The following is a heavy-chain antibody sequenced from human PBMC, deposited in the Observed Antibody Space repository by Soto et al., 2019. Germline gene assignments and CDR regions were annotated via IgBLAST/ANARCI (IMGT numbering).Heavy chain of an antibody. V-gene: IGHV1-69*12. CDR1: GGTFSSYA. J-gene: IGHJ4*02. D-gene: IGHD2-15*01. CDR3: ARESRYCSGGSCYFLPGIDY. CDR2: IIPIFGTA. Sequence: QVQLVQSGAEVKKPGSSVKVSCKASGGTFSSYAISWVRQAPGQGLEWMGGIIPIFGTAHYAQKFQGRVTITADEATSTVYMELSSLRSEDTAVYYCARESRYCSGGSCYFLPGIDYWGQGTLGSVAS.